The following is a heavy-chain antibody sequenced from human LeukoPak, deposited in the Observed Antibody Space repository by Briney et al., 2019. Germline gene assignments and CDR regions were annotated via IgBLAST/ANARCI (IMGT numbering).Heavy chain of an antibody. CDR1: GFRFSNSW. CDR2: MKTDGTRI. V-gene: IGHV3-74*01. CDR3: AALNGIQLWFPIDY. Sequence: GSLRLSCAASGFRFSNSWMYWVRQGPGKGPVWVSRMKTDGTRIEYADSVKGRFTISRDNAKNTLYLQVSSLRAEDTAVYYCAALNGIQLWFPIDYWGRGTLVTVSS. J-gene: IGHJ4*02. D-gene: IGHD5-18*01.